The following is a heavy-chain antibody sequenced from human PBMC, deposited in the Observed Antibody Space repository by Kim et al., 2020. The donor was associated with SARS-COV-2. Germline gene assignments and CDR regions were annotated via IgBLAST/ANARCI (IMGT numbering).Heavy chain of an antibody. V-gene: IGHV3-33*06. J-gene: IGHJ4*02. CDR2: LWYDESNQ. CDR3: AKDVVRYSYGYGFDS. Sequence: GGSLRLSCAVSGITISSYGIHWVRQAPGKGLEWVAVLWYDESNQNYADSVKGRFTISRDNSKNTVYLQMSSLRAEDTAVYYCAKDVVRYSYGYGFDSWGQGTLVTVSS. CDR1: GITISSYG. D-gene: IGHD5-18*01.